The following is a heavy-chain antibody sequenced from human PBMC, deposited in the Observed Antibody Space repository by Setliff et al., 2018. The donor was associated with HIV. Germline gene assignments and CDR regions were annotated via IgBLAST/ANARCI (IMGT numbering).Heavy chain of an antibody. CDR3: ARGGRRRGFYYFGLDV. CDR2: INHSGST. D-gene: IGHD3-10*01. Sequence: SETLSLTCDVYGGSSSGYYWSWIRQSPGKGLEWIGEINHSGSTNYNPSLNSRVAISVDTSKNQLSLKVSSVTAADTAVYYCARGGRRRGFYYFGLDVWGQGTTVTV. V-gene: IGHV4-34*01. J-gene: IGHJ6*02. CDR1: GGSSSGYY.